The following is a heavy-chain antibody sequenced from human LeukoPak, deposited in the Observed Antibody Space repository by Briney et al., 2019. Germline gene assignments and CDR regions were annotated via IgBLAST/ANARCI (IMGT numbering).Heavy chain of an antibody. D-gene: IGHD3-22*01. CDR2: RWYDGGYK. Sequence: GGSLRLSCAAAGFTFSNYGMHWVRQAPGKGLQWVAGRWYDGGYKYYADSVKARFTISRDNSKNTLFLQMDSLRAEDTAVYYCARNYYDSSGYQEATFNYWGQGTLVTVSS. J-gene: IGHJ4*02. CDR1: GFTFSNYG. CDR3: ARNYYDSSGYQEATFNY. V-gene: IGHV3-33*01.